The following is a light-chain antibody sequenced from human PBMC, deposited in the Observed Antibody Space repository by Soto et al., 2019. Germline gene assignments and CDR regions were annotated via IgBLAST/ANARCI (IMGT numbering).Light chain of an antibody. V-gene: IGKV3-20*01. CDR3: QQYGSSPP. Sequence: EIVLTQSPGTLSLSPGERATLSCRASQSVSSGYLAWYQQKPGQAPRLLIYGASSRATGIPDRLSGSGSGTDFTLTISRLEPEDFAVCYCQQYGSSPPFGGGTKVEIK. J-gene: IGKJ4*01. CDR1: QSVSSGY. CDR2: GAS.